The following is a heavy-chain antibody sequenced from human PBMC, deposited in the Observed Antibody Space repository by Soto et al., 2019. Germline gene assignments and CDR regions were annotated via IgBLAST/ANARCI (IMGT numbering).Heavy chain of an antibody. Sequence: QVQLQESGPGLVKPSQTLSLTCTVSGGSISSGTYHWTWIRQHPEKGLEWIGYIYYSGSTYYNPSLKSRVTISVDTSKNQFSLRLSSVTAADTAVYYCARDMNYYDTSGDSYFDYWGQGTLVTVSS. D-gene: IGHD3-22*01. CDR2: IYYSGST. V-gene: IGHV4-31*03. J-gene: IGHJ4*02. CDR3: ARDMNYYDTSGDSYFDY. CDR1: GGSISSGTYH.